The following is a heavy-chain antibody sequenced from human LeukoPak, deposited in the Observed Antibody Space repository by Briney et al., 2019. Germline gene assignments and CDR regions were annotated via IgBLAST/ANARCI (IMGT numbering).Heavy chain of an antibody. V-gene: IGHV4-30-2*01. J-gene: IGHJ4*02. CDR3: ARVEGPDIVVVPAATDLDY. D-gene: IGHD2-2*01. CDR1: GGSISSGGYS. CDR2: IYHSGST. Sequence: SETLSLTCAVSGGSISSGGYSWSWLRQPPGKGLEWIGYIYHSGSTYYNPSLKSRVTISVDRSKNQFSLKPSSVTAADTAVYYCARVEGPDIVVVPAATDLDYWGQGTLVTVSS.